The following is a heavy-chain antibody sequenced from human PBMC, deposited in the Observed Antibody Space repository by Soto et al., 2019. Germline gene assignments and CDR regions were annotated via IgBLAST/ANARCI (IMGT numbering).Heavy chain of an antibody. CDR2: ISGSGGST. D-gene: IGHD3-22*01. Sequence: GSLILTGASSGFTFSRYAMRWVRQAPGKGLEWVSAISGSGGSTYYADSVKGRFTISRDNSKNTLYLQMNSLRAEDTAVYYCAKGRYDSSGYYYYGMDVWGQGTTVTVSS. J-gene: IGHJ6*02. V-gene: IGHV3-23*01. CDR1: GFTFSRYA. CDR3: AKGRYDSSGYYYYGMDV.